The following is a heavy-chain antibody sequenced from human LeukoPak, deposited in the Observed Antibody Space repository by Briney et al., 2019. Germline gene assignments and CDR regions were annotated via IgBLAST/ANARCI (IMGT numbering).Heavy chain of an antibody. J-gene: IGHJ4*02. V-gene: IGHV3-53*01. CDR1: GFTVSNNY. Sequence: GGSLRLSCAASGFTVSNNYMSWVRQAPGKGLEWVSVIYSGGSTYYADSVKGRFTISRDNSKNTLYLQMNSLRAEDTAVYYCARIRDVYNYYYFDYWGQGTLVTVSS. D-gene: IGHD5-24*01. CDR3: ARIRDVYNYYYFDY. CDR2: IYSGGST.